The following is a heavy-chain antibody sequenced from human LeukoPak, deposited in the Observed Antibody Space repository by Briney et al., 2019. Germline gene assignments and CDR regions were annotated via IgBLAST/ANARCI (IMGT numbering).Heavy chain of an antibody. Sequence: SETLSLTCTVSGGSISSYYWSWIRQHPRKGLEWIGYIYYSGSTNYNPSLKSRVTVTVDTSKNQFSLKLSSVTAADTAVYYCARGGYFDSNWFDPWGQGTLVTVSS. D-gene: IGHD3-9*01. CDR1: GGSISSYY. CDR3: ARGGYFDSNWFDP. J-gene: IGHJ5*02. CDR2: IYYSGST. V-gene: IGHV4-59*08.